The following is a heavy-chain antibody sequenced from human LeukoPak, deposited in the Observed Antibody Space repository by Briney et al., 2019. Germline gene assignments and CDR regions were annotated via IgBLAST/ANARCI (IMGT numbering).Heavy chain of an antibody. CDR2: ISHDGSNK. Sequence: GGSLRLSCVVSAFTFSGYSMHWVRQAPGKGLEWVAFISHDGSNKYYADSLKGRFTISRDNSKNTLFLQMSSLRTEDTAVDYCARVGYDYNWYDAFEVWGQGTMGTV. V-gene: IGHV3-30*04. CDR1: AFTFSGYS. D-gene: IGHD1-1*01. CDR3: ARVGYDYNWYDAFEV. J-gene: IGHJ3*01.